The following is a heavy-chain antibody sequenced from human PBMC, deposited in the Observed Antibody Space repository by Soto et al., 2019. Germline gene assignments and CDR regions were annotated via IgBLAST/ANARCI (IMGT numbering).Heavy chain of an antibody. J-gene: IGHJ4*02. D-gene: IGHD3-10*01. Sequence: QVQLVQSGAEVKKPGSSVKVSCKASGGTFSSYAISWVRQAPGHGLEWMGGIIPIFGTTNYAQKFQGRVTITADESTSTAYMELSSLRSEDTAVYYCACRGPQRAGFDYWGQGTLVTVSS. CDR1: GGTFSSYA. CDR3: ACRGPQRAGFDY. CDR2: IIPIFGTT. V-gene: IGHV1-69*01.